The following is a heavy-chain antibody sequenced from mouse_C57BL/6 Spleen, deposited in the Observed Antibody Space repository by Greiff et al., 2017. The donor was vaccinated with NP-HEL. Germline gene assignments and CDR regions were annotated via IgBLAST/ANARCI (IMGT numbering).Heavy chain of an antibody. CDR3: ARRIYYGNFLDY. V-gene: IGHV1-55*01. Sequence: QVQLQQPGAELVKPGASVKMSCKASVYTFTSYWITWVKQRPGQGLEWIGDIYPGSGSTNYNEKFKSKATLTVDTSSSTAYMQLSSLTSEDSAVYYCARRIYYGNFLDYWGQGTTLTVSS. CDR2: IYPGSGST. D-gene: IGHD2-1*01. J-gene: IGHJ2*01. CDR1: VYTFTSYW.